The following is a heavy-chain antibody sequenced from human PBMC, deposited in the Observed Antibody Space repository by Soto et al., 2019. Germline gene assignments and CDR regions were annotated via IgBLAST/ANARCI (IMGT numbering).Heavy chain of an antibody. CDR2: IGRDSSTT. CDR1: GFTFSSYS. V-gene: IGHV3-48*01. J-gene: IGHJ4*02. Sequence: GGSLRLSWGASGFTFSSYSRNWVRQTPGKGLEWVSYIGRDSSTTYYADSVKGRFTISRDNAKKSIDLQMNGLRAEDTSVYHCARDTMWGAKDWGRGTQVTVSS. D-gene: IGHD3-16*01. CDR3: ARDTMWGAKD.